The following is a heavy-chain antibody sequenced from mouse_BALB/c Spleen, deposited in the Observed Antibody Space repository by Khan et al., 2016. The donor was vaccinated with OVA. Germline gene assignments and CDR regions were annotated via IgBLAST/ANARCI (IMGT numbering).Heavy chain of an antibody. D-gene: IGHD2-1*01. V-gene: IGHV14-1*02. Sequence: IQLVQSGAELVRPGALVKLSCKASGFNIKDYYMLWVKQRPEQGLEWIGWIDPENGNTIYDPKFQGKASITADTSSHTAYLQLSSLTSEDTAVYYCARRGYGNYWFAYWGQGTLVTVAA. CDR1: GFNIKDYY. CDR3: ARRGYGNYWFAY. CDR2: IDPENGNT. J-gene: IGHJ3*01.